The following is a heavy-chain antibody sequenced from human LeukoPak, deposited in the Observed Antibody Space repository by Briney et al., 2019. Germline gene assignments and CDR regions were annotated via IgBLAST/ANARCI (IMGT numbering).Heavy chain of an antibody. CDR1: GFTFGDYG. CDR3: AGGGPGDSWSGYYMEV. J-gene: IGHJ6*03. V-gene: IGHV3-49*04. D-gene: IGHD3-3*01. CDR2: IRSKRHTGTA. Sequence: PGGSLRLSCSASGFTFGDYGMSWVRQAPGKGLEWVSFIRSKRHTGTAEYAASVRGRFTISRDDSKSIAYLQMNSLKTEDTAVYYCAGGGPGDSWSGYYMEVWGKGTTVTVSS.